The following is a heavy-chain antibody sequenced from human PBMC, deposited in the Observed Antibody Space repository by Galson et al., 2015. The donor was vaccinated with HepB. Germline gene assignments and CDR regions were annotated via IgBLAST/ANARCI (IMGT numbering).Heavy chain of an antibody. D-gene: IGHD2-15*01. CDR1: GFTFSSYG. CDR3: ARYCSGGSCYSLNAFDI. CDR2: IWYGGSNK. J-gene: IGHJ3*02. Sequence: SLRLSCAASGFTFSSYGMHWVRQAPGKGLEWVAVIWYGGSNKYYADSVKGRFTISGDNSKNTLYLQMNSLRAEDTAVYYCARYCSGGSCYSLNAFDIWGQGTMVTVSS. V-gene: IGHV3-33*01.